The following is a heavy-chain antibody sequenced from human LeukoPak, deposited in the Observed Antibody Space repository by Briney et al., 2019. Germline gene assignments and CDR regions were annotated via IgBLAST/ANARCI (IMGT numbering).Heavy chain of an antibody. CDR1: GCTFRCNS. J-gene: IGHJ4*02. D-gene: IGHD3-10*01. CDR2: ISGSGDST. Sequence: PGGSLRLSCAASGCTFRCNSMTWVRQTPGKGLEWVSGISGSGDSTFYADSVKGRFTISRDNSRNTLYLQMSSLRPEDTAVYYCTKWSGFGDDWGQGTLVTVSS. V-gene: IGHV3-23*01. CDR3: TKWSGFGDD.